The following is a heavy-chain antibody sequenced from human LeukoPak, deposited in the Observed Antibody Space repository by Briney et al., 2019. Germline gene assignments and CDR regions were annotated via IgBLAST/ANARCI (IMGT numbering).Heavy chain of an antibody. CDR1: GYTFTGHY. CDR3: ARGSPLAATGSGLTS. V-gene: IGHV1-2*02. Sequence: ASVKVSCKASGYTFTGHYIHWVRQAPGQRLEWMGWINPNSGDTDYAQRFRGRVTMTRDTSISTAFMELRRLMSDDTAIYYCARGSPLAATGSGLTSWGQGTLVTVSS. D-gene: IGHD6-13*01. J-gene: IGHJ5*02. CDR2: INPNSGDT.